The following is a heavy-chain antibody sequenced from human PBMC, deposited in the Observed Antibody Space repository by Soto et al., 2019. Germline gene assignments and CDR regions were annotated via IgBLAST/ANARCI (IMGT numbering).Heavy chain of an antibody. J-gene: IGHJ5*02. CDR1: GFTFSSYG. CDR2: ISYDGSNK. D-gene: IGHD5-18*01. CDR3: AKRGYGRYNWFDP. Sequence: QVQLVESGGGVVQPGRSLRLSCAASGFTFSSYGMHWVRQAPGKGLEWVAVISYDGSNKYYADSVKGRFTISRDNSKNTLYLQMNSMRAEDTAVDYCAKRGYGRYNWFDPWGQGTLVTVSS. V-gene: IGHV3-30*18.